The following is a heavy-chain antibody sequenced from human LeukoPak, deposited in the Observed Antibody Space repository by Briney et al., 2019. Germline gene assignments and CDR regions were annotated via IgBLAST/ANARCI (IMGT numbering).Heavy chain of an antibody. Sequence: GESLKISCKGSGYSFTSYWIGWVRQMPGKGLEWMGIIYPGDSDTRYSPSFQGQVTISADKSISTAYLQWSSLKASDTAMYYCARQEVEYSSSSPFAFDIWGQGTMVTVSS. J-gene: IGHJ3*02. CDR2: IYPGDSDT. V-gene: IGHV5-51*01. CDR3: ARQEVEYSSSSPFAFDI. CDR1: GYSFTSYW. D-gene: IGHD6-6*01.